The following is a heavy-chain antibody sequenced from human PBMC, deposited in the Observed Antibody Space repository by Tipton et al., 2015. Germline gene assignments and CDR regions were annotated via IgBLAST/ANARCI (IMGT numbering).Heavy chain of an antibody. D-gene: IGHD6-25*01. CDR2: ISSSGNTI. CDR3: AKGLSAAVDTRGY. V-gene: IGHV3-11*01. J-gene: IGHJ4*02. CDR1: GFSFSDYY. Sequence: SLRLSCAASGFSFSDYYMSWIRQAPGKGLEWVSYISSSGNTIYYADSVKGRFTISRDNAKNLMYLQMNSLRAEDTAVYYCAKGLSAAVDTRGYWGQGTLVTVSS.